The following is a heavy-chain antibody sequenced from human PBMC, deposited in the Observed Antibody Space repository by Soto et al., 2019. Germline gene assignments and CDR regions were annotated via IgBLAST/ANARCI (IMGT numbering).Heavy chain of an antibody. CDR2: INPNSGGT. CDR1: GYTFSDYY. J-gene: IGHJ4*02. CDR3: AREPATAKPEGVDF. V-gene: IGHV1-2*02. Sequence: ASGKGSFKASGYTFSDYYIHWLRQAPGQGLEWMGWINPNSGGTKYAPKFQGGVTMTRDTSITTAYMELSRLRSGDTAVYYCAREPATAKPEGVDFWGQGTLVTVSS. D-gene: IGHD1-1*01.